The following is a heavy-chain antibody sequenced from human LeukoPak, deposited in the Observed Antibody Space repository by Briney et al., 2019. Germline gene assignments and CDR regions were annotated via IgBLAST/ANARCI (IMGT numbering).Heavy chain of an antibody. Sequence: GGSLRLSCAASGFTFSSYAMHWVRQAPGKGLEYVSAISGNGGSTYYANSVKGRFTISRDNSKNTLYLQMGSLRAEDMAVYYCARAKSGSYFCYYGMDVWGQGTTVTVSS. J-gene: IGHJ6*02. D-gene: IGHD1-26*01. CDR3: ARAKSGSYFCYYGMDV. V-gene: IGHV3-64*01. CDR1: GFTFSSYA. CDR2: ISGNGGST.